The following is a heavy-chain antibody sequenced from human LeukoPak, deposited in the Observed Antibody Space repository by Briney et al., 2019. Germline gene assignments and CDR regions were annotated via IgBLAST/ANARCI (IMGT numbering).Heavy chain of an antibody. CDR2: INHSGST. J-gene: IGHJ3*02. Sequence: SETLSLTCAVYGGSFSGYYWSWIRQPPGKGLEWIGEINHSGSTNYNPSLKSRVTISVDTSKNRFSLRLSSVTAADTAVYYCARGGYSYGFKAFDIWGQGTKVTVSS. CDR1: GGSFSGYY. CDR3: ARGGYSYGFKAFDI. V-gene: IGHV4-34*01. D-gene: IGHD5-18*01.